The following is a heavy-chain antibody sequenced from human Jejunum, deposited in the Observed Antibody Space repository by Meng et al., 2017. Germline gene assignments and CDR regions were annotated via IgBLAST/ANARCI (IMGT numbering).Heavy chain of an antibody. CDR1: GASSSGFY. V-gene: IGHV4-34*01. Sequence: QVQVQRGGGGRLKPSETLSLTCAVYGASSSGFYLSWIRQPPGKGLEWIWEIHPSGSTDYNPSLKSRLTISIDTSKNQFSLSLNSATAADTGIYYCTRGTDRAKSSDYWGQGTLVTVSS. J-gene: IGHJ4*02. D-gene: IGHD1-14*01. CDR3: TRGTDRAKSSDY. CDR2: IHPSGST.